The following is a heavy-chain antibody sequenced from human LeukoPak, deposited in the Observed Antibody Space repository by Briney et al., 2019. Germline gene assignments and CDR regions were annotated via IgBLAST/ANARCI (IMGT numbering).Heavy chain of an antibody. V-gene: IGHV3-7*03. Sequence: GRSLRLSCAASGFTVSSYWMSWVRQAPGKGLEWVANIKQDGSEKYYVDSVKGRFTISRDNAKNSLYLQMNSLRAEDTAVYYCARFYGLDYWGQGTLVTVSS. J-gene: IGHJ4*02. CDR2: IKQDGSEK. CDR1: GFTVSSYW. D-gene: IGHD3-10*01. CDR3: ARFYGLDY.